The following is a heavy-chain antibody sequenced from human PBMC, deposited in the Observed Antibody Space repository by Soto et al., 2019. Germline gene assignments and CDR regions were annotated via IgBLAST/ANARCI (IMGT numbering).Heavy chain of an antibody. D-gene: IGHD2-15*01. J-gene: IGHJ4*02. CDR1: GFTFSNYW. V-gene: IGHV3-7*01. CDR2: IKADGSEK. CDR3: SRDVVVGAKALNY. Sequence: EVQLVESGGGLVQPGGSLRLSCAASGFTFSNYWMTWVRQAPGKGLEWVANIKADGSEKHYVDSVKGRFTISRDNAKNSLYLQMNSLRVEDTAVYFCSRDVVVGAKALNYWGQGALVTVSS.